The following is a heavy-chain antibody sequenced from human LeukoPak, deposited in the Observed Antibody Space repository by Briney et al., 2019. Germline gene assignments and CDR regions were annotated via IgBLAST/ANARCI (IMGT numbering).Heavy chain of an antibody. CDR3: ARYRSNPQM. V-gene: IGHV3-7*01. Sequence: GGSLRLSCAASGFTYSSNWMSWIRQAPGTGPEWVASIKQDGTETYYVDSVKGRFTISRDNAKNSLFLQMNSLRVDDTAVYYCARYRSNPQMWGQGTLVTVSS. J-gene: IGHJ4*02. D-gene: IGHD4-11*01. CDR1: GFTYSSNW. CDR2: IKQDGTET.